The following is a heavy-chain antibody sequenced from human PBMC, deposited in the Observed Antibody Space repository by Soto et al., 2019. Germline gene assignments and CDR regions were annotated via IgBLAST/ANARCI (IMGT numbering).Heavy chain of an antibody. V-gene: IGHV3-21*01. CDR3: ARDQGPRGYSGYDPNAFDI. J-gene: IGHJ3*02. Sequence: GSLRLSCAASGFTFSSYSMNWVRQAPGKGLEWVSSISSSSSYIYYADSVKGRFTISRDNAKNSLYLQMNSLRAEDTAVYYCARDQGPRGYSGYDPNAFDIWGQGTMVTVS. CDR1: GFTFSSYS. D-gene: IGHD5-12*01. CDR2: ISSSSSYI.